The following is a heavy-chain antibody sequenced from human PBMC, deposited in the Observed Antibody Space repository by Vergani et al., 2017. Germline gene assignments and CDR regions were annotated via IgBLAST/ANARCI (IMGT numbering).Heavy chain of an antibody. CDR3: ARGIAARPGDWFDP. CDR1: GGSISSYY. V-gene: IGHV4-59*01. J-gene: IGHJ5*02. Sequence: QVQLQESGPGLVKPSETLSLTCTVSGGSISSYYWSWIRQPPGKGLEWIGYIYYSGSTNYNPSLKSRVTISVDPSKNQFSLKLSSVTAADTAVYYCARGIAARPGDWFDPWGQGTLVTVSS. CDR2: IYYSGST. D-gene: IGHD6-6*01.